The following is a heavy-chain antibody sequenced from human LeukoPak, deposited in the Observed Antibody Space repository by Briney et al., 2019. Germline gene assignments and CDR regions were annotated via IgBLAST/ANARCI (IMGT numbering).Heavy chain of an antibody. CDR1: GFTFSSYS. D-gene: IGHD3-22*01. J-gene: IGHJ6*02. V-gene: IGHV3-48*02. CDR2: INGNSGTI. CDR3: ARDGIYYDSSGDYGYYYYGMDV. Sequence: GGSLRLSCAASGFTFSSYSMNWVRQAPGKGLEWVSYINGNSGTIYYADSVKGRFTISRDNAKNSLYLQMNSLRDEDTAVYYCARDGIYYDSSGDYGYYYYGMDVWGQGTTVTVS.